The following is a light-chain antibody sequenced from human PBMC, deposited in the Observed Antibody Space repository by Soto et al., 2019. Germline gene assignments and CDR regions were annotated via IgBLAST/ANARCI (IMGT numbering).Light chain of an antibody. CDR3: QQYHNWPA. Sequence: EIVMTQSPATLSVSPGERATLSCRASQSVFSSLAWYQQKPGQAPRLLIYGVATRATGIPARFSGSGSGTEFTLTISSLQSEDFAVYYCQQYHNWPAFGQGTKV. CDR1: QSVFSS. J-gene: IGKJ1*01. CDR2: GVA. V-gene: IGKV3-15*01.